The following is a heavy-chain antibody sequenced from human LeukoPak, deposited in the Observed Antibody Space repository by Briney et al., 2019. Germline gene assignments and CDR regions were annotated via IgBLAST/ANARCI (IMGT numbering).Heavy chain of an antibody. Sequence: PGGSLRLSYAASGFTFRSYAMSWVRQAPGKGLEGVSGISGSGGRTYYAHSVQGRFTISRGNSKKTLHLQVNSLRGQDTAVYYWARGSYSGGFDYWGQGTLVTVST. CDR3: ARGSYSGGFDY. J-gene: IGHJ4*02. CDR2: ISGSGGRT. D-gene: IGHD1-26*01. CDR1: GFTFRSYA. V-gene: IGHV3-23*01.